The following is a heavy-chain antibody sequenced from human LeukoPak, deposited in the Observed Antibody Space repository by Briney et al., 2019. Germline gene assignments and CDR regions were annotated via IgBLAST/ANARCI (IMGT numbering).Heavy chain of an antibody. D-gene: IGHD6-19*01. J-gene: IGHJ2*01. CDR1: GFTFSSYA. CDR3: ARVVWYEAVAADRGYFDL. V-gene: IGHV3-23*01. Sequence: GGSLRLSCAASGFTFSSYAMSWVRQAPGKGLEWVSAISGSGGSTYYADSVKGRFTISRDNSKNTLYLQMNSLRAEDTAVYYCARVVWYEAVAADRGYFDLWGRGTLVTVSS. CDR2: ISGSGGST.